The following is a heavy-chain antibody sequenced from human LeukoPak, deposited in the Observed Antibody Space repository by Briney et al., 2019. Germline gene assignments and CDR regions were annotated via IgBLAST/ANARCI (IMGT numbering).Heavy chain of an antibody. D-gene: IGHD1-26*01. J-gene: IGHJ3*01. CDR2: IIPIFTTA. Sequence: SVKVSCKASGYTFTSYYMHWVRQAPGQGLEWMGGIIPIFTTANYAQKFQGRVTITADESTSTAYMELSSLRSEDTAVYYCARGPQVGAFDLWGQGTMVTVSS. V-gene: IGHV1-69*13. CDR1: GYTFTSYY. CDR3: ARGPQVGAFDL.